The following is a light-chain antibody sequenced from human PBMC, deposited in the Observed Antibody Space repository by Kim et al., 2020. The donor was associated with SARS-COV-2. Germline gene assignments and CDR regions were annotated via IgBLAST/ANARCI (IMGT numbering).Light chain of an antibody. CDR3: ETWDSNTPRV. Sequence: QPVLTQSSSASASLGSSVKLTCTLSSGHSTYNIAWHQQPPGKAPRYLMRLEYTGSYNKGRGVPDRFSGSSSGADRYLTISDLQSEDEADYYCETWDSNTPRVFGGGTQLTVL. J-gene: IGLJ3*02. CDR2: LEYTGSY. CDR1: SGHSTYN. V-gene: IGLV4-60*03.